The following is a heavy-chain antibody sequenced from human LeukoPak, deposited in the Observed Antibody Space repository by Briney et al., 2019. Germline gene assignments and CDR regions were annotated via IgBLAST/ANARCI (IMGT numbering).Heavy chain of an antibody. CDR1: GFTVSNNY. V-gene: IGHV3-53*05. CDR2: IYSGGRT. D-gene: IGHD6-19*01. CDR3: ASGAMSGWQYDNYFDY. J-gene: IGHJ4*02. Sequence: GGSLRLSCAASGFTVSNNYMSWVRQAPGKGLEWVSVIYSGGRTYYADSVKGRFTISRDNAKNSLYLQMNSLRAEDTALYYCASGAMSGWQYDNYFDYWGQGTLVTVSS.